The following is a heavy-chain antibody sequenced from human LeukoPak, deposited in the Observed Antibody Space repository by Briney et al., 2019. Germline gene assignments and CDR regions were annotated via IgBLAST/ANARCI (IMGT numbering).Heavy chain of an antibody. CDR1: GYTFTSYG. D-gene: IGHD2-15*01. J-gene: IGHJ4*02. Sequence: GASVKVSCKASGYTFTSYGISWVRQAPGQGLEWMGWISAYNGNTNYAQKLQGRVTMTTHTSTSTAYMELRSLRSDDTAVYYRARDTCSGGSCYSTINDYWGQGTLVTVSS. CDR2: ISAYNGNT. CDR3: ARDTCSGGSCYSTINDY. V-gene: IGHV1-18*04.